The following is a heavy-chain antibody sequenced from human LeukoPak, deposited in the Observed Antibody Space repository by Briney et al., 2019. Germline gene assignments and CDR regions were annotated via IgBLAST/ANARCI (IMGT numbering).Heavy chain of an antibody. D-gene: IGHD2-2*01. Sequence: GGSLRLSCAASGFTFSSYSMHWVRHAPGKGLEWVAVICYDGSNKYYADSVKGRFTISRDNSKNTLYLQMNSLRAEDTAVYYCARDLSSTSSVYYYYGMDVWGQGTTVTVSS. CDR1: GFTFSSYS. J-gene: IGHJ6*02. V-gene: IGHV3-33*08. CDR2: ICYDGSNK. CDR3: ARDLSSTSSVYYYYGMDV.